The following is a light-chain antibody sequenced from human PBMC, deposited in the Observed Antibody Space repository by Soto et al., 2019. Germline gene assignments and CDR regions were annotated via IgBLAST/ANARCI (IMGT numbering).Light chain of an antibody. CDR2: EVD. CDR3: SSYTSSNTLV. J-gene: IGLJ1*01. V-gene: IGLV2-14*01. CDR1: SSDVGGYNY. Sequence: QSVLAQPASVSGSPGQSTIISCTGNSSDVGGYNYVSWYQQHPGKAPKFLIYEVDNRASGVSDRFSGSKSGNTASLTISGLQAEDEADYYCSSYTSSNTLVFGTGTKLTVL.